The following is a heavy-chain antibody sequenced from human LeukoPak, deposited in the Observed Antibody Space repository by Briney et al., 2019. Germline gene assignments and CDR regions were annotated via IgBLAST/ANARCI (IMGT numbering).Heavy chain of an antibody. Sequence: GGSLRLSCTASGFTFSNYWMSWVRQAPGKGLEWVANIRQDGGLKHCVDSVKGRFTISRDNAENSLYLQMNSLRAEDTAVYYCAREIVGAIKSYFDYWGQGTLVTASS. CDR1: GFTFSNYW. CDR3: AREIVGAIKSYFDY. D-gene: IGHD1-26*01. CDR2: IRQDGGLK. V-gene: IGHV3-7*01. J-gene: IGHJ4*02.